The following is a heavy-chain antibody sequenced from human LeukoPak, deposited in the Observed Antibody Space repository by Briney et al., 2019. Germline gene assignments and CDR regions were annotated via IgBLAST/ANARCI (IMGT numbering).Heavy chain of an antibody. D-gene: IGHD3-22*01. CDR1: GGSFSGYY. V-gene: IGHV4-34*01. CDR3: ARGQGYYDSRVLGY. CDR2: INHSGST. J-gene: IGHJ4*02. Sequence: SETLXLTCAVYGGSFSGYYWSWIRQPPGKGLEWIGEINHSGSTNYNPSLKSRVTISVDTSKNQFSLKLSSVTAADTAVYYCARGQGYYDSRVLGYWGQGTLVTVSS.